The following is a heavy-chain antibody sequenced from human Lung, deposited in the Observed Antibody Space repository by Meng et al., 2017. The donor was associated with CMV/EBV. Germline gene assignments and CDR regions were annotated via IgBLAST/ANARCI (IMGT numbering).Heavy chain of an antibody. CDR3: ARLRDHFPDH. CDR2: IHPGDSDA. J-gene: IGHJ4*02. CDR1: GYSFTSYW. D-gene: IGHD3-3*02. Sequence: GGSLRLSCKGSGYSFTSYWIGWVRQMPGKGLEWMGIIHPGDSDARYSPSFQGQVTISADKSISTAYLQWSSLKASDTAMYYCARLRDHFPDHWGQGTLVTVSS. V-gene: IGHV5-51*01.